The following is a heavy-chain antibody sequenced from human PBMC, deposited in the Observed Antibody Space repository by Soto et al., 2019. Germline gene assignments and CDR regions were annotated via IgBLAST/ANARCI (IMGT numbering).Heavy chain of an antibody. J-gene: IGHJ6*02. Sequence: PSETLSLTCAVSGGSISSVGYSWSWIRQPPGKGLEWIGYIYHSGSTYYNPSLKSRVTISLDRSKNQFSLNLSSATAADTAVYYCARERRNGIEEYGMDVWGQGTTVTVSS. CDR2: IYHSGST. V-gene: IGHV4-30-2*01. CDR1: GGSISSVGYS. D-gene: IGHD1-1*01. CDR3: ARERRNGIEEYGMDV.